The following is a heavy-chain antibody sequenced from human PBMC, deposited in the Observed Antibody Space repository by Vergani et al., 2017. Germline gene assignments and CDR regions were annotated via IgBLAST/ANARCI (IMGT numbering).Heavy chain of an antibody. CDR2: IYSGGST. Sequence: EVQLVESGGGLVQPGGSLRLSCAASGFTVSSNYMSWVRQAPGKGLEWVSVIYSGGSTYYADSVKGRFTIARDNSKNTLYLQMNSLRAEDTAVYYCARDLFVLGMDVWGQGTTVTVSS. V-gene: IGHV3-66*02. J-gene: IGHJ6*02. D-gene: IGHD2-21*01. CDR1: GFTVSSNY. CDR3: ARDLFVLGMDV.